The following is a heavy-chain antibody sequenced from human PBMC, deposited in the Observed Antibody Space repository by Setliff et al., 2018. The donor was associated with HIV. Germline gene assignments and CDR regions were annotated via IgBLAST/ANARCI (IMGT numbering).Heavy chain of an antibody. V-gene: IGHV4-34*01. CDR2: INHRGST. J-gene: IGHJ4*02. CDR3: ARESPSSSWFYFDF. CDR1: GGSFSDYY. D-gene: IGHD6-13*01. Sequence: SETLSLTCAVYGGSFSDYYWTWIRQSPGKGLEWIGEINHRGSTNYNPSLKSRVTVSVDTSKNQFSLKLGSVTAADTAVYYCARESPSSSWFYFDFWGQGTLGTV.